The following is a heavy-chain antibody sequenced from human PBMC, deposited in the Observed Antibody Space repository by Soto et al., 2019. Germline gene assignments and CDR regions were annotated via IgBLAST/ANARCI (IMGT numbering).Heavy chain of an antibody. CDR2: INPIGGST. Sequence: GASVKVSCKASGYTFTSYHVHWVRQAPGQGLEWMGMINPIGGSTNYAQKLQGRGTMTEDTSTDTAYMELSSLTSEDTAMYYCATLPRTIERTPAAIWSFDSWGQGTLVTVSS. J-gene: IGHJ4*02. CDR1: GYTFTSYH. D-gene: IGHD2-2*01. V-gene: IGHV1-46*01. CDR3: ATLPRTIERTPAAIWSFDS.